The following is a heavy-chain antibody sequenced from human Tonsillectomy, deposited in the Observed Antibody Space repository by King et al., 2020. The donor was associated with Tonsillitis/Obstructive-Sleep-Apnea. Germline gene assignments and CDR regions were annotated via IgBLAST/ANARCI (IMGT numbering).Heavy chain of an antibody. CDR2: IYYSGST. D-gene: IGHD2-21*01. J-gene: IGHJ4*02. V-gene: IGHV4-31*03. CDR1: GGSISSGGYY. Sequence: QLQESGPGLVKPSQTLSLTCTVSGGSISSGGYYWSWIRQHPGKGLEWFGYIYYSGSTYYNPSLKSRVTISVDTSKNQFSLELSSVTAADTAVYYCARDSIRGYYFDYWGQGTLVTVSS. CDR3: ARDSIRGYYFDY.